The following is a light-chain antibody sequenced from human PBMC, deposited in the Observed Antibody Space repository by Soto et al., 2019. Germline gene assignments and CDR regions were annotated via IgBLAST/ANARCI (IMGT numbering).Light chain of an antibody. CDR2: GDN. Sequence: QSVLTQPPSVSGAPGQRVTISCTGSSSNIGANYDVHWYQHLPGTAPKLLISGDNNRPSGVPDRFSGSKSGTSASLGITGLQAEDEADYYCQSYDSSLRGWVFGGGTKLTVL. J-gene: IGLJ3*02. CDR3: QSYDSSLRGWV. CDR1: SSNIGANYD. V-gene: IGLV1-40*01.